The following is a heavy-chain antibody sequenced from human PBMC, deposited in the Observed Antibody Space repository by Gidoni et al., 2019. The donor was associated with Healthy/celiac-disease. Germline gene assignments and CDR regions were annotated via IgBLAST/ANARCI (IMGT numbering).Heavy chain of an antibody. CDR3: ARDSTGDAFDI. Sequence: QVQLVESVGGVVQPGRSLRLSCAASCFTFSSYGMHLVRQTPGKGLGWMSVIWYDGCNKCYAGYSKGRFTNARSNSKNHLYLQMNSLRAEDTAVYYCARDSTGDAFDIWGQGTMVTVSS. V-gene: IGHV3-33*01. CDR2: IWYDGCNK. CDR1: CFTFSSYG. J-gene: IGHJ3*02. D-gene: IGHD4-17*01.